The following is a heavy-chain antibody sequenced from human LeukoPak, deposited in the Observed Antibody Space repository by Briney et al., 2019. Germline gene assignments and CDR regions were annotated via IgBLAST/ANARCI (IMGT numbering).Heavy chain of an antibody. CDR2: IKEDGSEK. D-gene: IGHD1-1*01. Sequence: GGSLRLSCAASGFTFSNYWMNWVRQAPGKGLEWVANIKEDGSEKIYVDSVKGRFTISRDNSKNSLYLQINNLRAEDTAAYYCTRNRGTDYWGQGTLVTVSS. J-gene: IGHJ4*02. V-gene: IGHV3-7*01. CDR3: TRNRGTDY. CDR1: GFTFSNYW.